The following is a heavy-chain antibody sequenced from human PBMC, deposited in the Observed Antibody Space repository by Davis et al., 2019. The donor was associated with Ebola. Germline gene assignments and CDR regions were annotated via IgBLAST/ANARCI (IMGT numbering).Heavy chain of an antibody. CDR1: GFTFSSYW. V-gene: IGHV3-7*03. Sequence: PGGSLRLSCAASGFTFSSYWMSWVRQAPGKGLAWVANIKQDGSEKYYVDSVKGRFTISRDNAKNSLYLQMNSLRAEDTAVYYCAREFGYYYDSSSCMDVWGQGTTVTVSS. CDR3: AREFGYYYDSSSCMDV. D-gene: IGHD3-22*01. J-gene: IGHJ6*02. CDR2: IKQDGSEK.